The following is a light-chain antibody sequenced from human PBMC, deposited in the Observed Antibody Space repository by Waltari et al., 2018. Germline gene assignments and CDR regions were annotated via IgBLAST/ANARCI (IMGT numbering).Light chain of an antibody. CDR1: QNVDKY. CDR2: DVS. CDR3: QEAKSSRYS. Sequence: DIEMTQSPRILSASVGDTVTISCRASQNVDKYLNWYQQKSGEAPKFLIDDVSNLQSGVPSRFSGSGSGTDFSLTITGLQPEDFATYYCQEAKSSRYSFDQGTKVDVK. V-gene: IGKV1-39*01. J-gene: IGKJ2*03.